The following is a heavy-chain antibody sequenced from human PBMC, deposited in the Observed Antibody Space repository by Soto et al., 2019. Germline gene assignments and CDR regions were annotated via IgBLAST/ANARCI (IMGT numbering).Heavy chain of an antibody. CDR3: ARDEVVVVPAGDPRYDYYGMDV. D-gene: IGHD2-2*01. Sequence: SVKVSCKASGGTFSSYAISWVRQAPGQGLEWMGGIIPIFGTANYAQKFQGRVTITADESTSTAYMELSSLRSEDTAVYYCARDEVVVVPAGDPRYDYYGMDVWGPAPPATVPS. J-gene: IGHJ6*02. V-gene: IGHV1-69*13. CDR1: GGTFSSYA. CDR2: IIPIFGTA.